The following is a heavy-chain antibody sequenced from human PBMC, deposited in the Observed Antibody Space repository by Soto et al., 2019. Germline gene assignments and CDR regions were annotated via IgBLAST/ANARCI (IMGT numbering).Heavy chain of an antibody. CDR2: IIPILGIA. CDR3: ARGLYYYGSGSHLGELDY. V-gene: IGHV1-69*02. CDR1: GGTFSSYT. D-gene: IGHD3-10*01. J-gene: IGHJ4*02. Sequence: SVKVSCKASGGTFSSYTISWVRQAPGQGLEWMGRIIPILGIANYAQKFQGRVTITADKSTSTAYMELSSLRSEDTAVYYCARGLYYYGSGSHLGELDYWGQGTLVTVSS.